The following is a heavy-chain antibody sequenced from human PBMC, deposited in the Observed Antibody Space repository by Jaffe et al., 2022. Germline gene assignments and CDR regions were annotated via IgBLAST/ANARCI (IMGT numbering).Heavy chain of an antibody. CDR2: INHSGST. V-gene: IGHV4-34*01. Sequence: QVQLQQWGAGLLKPSETLSLTCAVYGGSFSGYYWSWIRQPPGKGLEWIGEINHSGSTNYNPSLKSRVTISVDTSKNQFSLKLSSVTAADTAVYYCARGRVTPYYYYYYMDVWGKGTTVTVSS. CDR1: GGSFSGYY. CDR3: ARGRVTPYYYYYYMDV. D-gene: IGHD4-4*01. J-gene: IGHJ6*03.